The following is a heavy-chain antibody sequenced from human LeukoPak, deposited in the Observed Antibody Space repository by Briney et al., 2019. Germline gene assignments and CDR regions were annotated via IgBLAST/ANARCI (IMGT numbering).Heavy chain of an antibody. J-gene: IGHJ4*02. CDR3: ARDPEIRHYYDFWSGYPPAFDY. Sequence: GASVKVSCKASGYTFTGYYMHWVRQAPGQGLEWMGRINPNSGGTNYAQKFQGRVTMTRDTSISTAYMELSRLRSDDTAVYYRARDPEIRHYYDFWSGYPPAFDYWGQGTLVTVSS. CDR1: GYTFTGYY. CDR2: INPNSGGT. D-gene: IGHD3-3*01. V-gene: IGHV1-2*06.